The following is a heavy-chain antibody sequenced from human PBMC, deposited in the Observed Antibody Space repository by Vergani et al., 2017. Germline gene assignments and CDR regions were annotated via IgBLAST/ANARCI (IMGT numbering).Heavy chain of an antibody. Sequence: QVQLQESGPGLVKPSQTLSLTCTVSGGSISSGGYYWSWIRQHPGKGLEWIGYIYYSGSTYYNPSRKSRVTISVDTSKNQFSLKLSSVAAADTAVYYCARRKYSSSSGAFDIWGQGTMVTVSS. D-gene: IGHD6-6*01. CDR1: GGSISSGGYY. CDR2: IYYSGST. CDR3: ARRKYSSSSGAFDI. V-gene: IGHV4-31*03. J-gene: IGHJ3*02.